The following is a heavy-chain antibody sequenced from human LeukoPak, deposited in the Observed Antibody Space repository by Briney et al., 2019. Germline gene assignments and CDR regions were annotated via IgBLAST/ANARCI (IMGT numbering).Heavy chain of an antibody. CDR3: ARVGGDYGPYYYYMDV. D-gene: IGHD4-17*01. CDR2: ISSSSTTI. Sequence: GGSLRLSCAASGFTFSSCSMNWVRQAPGKGLDWVSYISSSSTTIYYADSVKGRFTISRDNAKNSLYLQMNSLRAEDTAVYYCARVGGDYGPYYYYMDVWGKGTTVTVSS. V-gene: IGHV3-48*01. J-gene: IGHJ6*03. CDR1: GFTFSSCS.